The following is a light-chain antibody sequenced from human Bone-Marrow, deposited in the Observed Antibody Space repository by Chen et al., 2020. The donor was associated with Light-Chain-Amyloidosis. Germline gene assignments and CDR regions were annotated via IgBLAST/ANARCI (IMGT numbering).Light chain of an antibody. CDR2: GAS. Sequence: EIVMTQSPATLSVSPGESATLPCKASQNINNNFAWYQPKPGQAPRLLMHGASTGATGIPARFSGSGSGTEFTLAISSLQPEDFAVYYCQQRINWPLTFGGGTKVEI. CDR3: QQRINWPLT. J-gene: IGKJ4*01. V-gene: IGKV3-15*01. CDR1: QNINNN.